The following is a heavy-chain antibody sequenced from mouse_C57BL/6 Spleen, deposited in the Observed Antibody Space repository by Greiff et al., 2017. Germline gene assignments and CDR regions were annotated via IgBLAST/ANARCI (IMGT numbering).Heavy chain of an antibody. CDR2: ISSGSSTI. J-gene: IGHJ3*01. V-gene: IGHV5-17*01. Sequence: EVMLVESGGGLVKPGGSLKLSCAASGFTFSDYGMHWVRQAPEKGLEWVAYISSGSSTIYYADTVKGRFTISRDNAKNTLFLQMTSLRSEDTAMYYCARHDYGSPFAYWGQGTLVTVSA. CDR1: GFTFSDYG. CDR3: ARHDYGSPFAY. D-gene: IGHD1-1*01.